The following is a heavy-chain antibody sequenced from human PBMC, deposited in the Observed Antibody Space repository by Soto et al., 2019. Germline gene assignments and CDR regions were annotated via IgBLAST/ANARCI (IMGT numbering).Heavy chain of an antibody. CDR3: ARDMGPSGAYGY. D-gene: IGHD1-26*01. Sequence: PGGSLSLSCAASGFTFSTYWMSWVRQAPGKGLEWVANIDPDGSQKYYVDSVKGRFTISRDNAKNSLYLQMNSLRAEDTAVYYCARDMGPSGAYGYWGQGTLVTVSS. J-gene: IGHJ4*02. CDR1: GFTFSTYW. V-gene: IGHV3-7*03. CDR2: IDPDGSQK.